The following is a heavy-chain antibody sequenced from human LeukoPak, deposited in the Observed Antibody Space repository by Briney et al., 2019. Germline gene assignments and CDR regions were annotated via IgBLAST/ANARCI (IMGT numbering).Heavy chain of an antibody. D-gene: IGHD6-19*01. CDR1: GLTFSSYW. CDR2: IKQDGSEK. Sequence: GGSLRLSCAPSGLTFSSYWMSWVRQAPGKGLEWVANIKQDGSEKYYVDSVKGRFTISRDNAKNSLYLQMNSLRAEDTAVYYCARDGIAVAGTDYWGQGTLVTVSS. V-gene: IGHV3-7*01. J-gene: IGHJ4*02. CDR3: ARDGIAVAGTDY.